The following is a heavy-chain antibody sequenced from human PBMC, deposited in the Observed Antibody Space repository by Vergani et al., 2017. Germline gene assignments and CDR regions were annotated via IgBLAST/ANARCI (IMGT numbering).Heavy chain of an antibody. J-gene: IGHJ6*03. CDR1: GFPFSDYG. CDR3: ARDFLTRVTTLDYYYMGV. CDR2: ISYDGNKK. D-gene: IGHD1-1*01. V-gene: IGHV3-30*03. Sequence: QVQLVESGGGEVQPGRSLRLSCSAAGFPFSDYGVHWVRQAPGKGLAWVSVISYDGNKKNYADSVKGRFTMSRDNSKNTLYLEMNALRAEDTAVYYCARDFLTRVTTLDYYYMGVWGKGTTVTVSS.